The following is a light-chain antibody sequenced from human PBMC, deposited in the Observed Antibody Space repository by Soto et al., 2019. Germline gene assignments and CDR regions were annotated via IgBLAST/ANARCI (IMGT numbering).Light chain of an antibody. CDR1: QIVSSK. J-gene: IGKJ4*01. CDR3: QQYNNWPPLT. V-gene: IGKV3-15*01. Sequence: EIVMTQSPATLSVSPGERASLSCRASQIVSSKLAWFQQKPGQAPRLLRYGASTRATGIPARFSGSGSGTEFTLTISSLQSEDFAVYYCQQYNNWPPLTFGGGTKVDIK. CDR2: GAS.